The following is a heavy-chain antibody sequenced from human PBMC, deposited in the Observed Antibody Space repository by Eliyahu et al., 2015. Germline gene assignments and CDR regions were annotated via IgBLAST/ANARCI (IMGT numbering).Heavy chain of an antibody. Sequence: EMQLVESGGGLIQPGGSLRLXXXGSGLSISNNYMSWVRQAPGKGLEWLSVIYSNGDTLYADSAKGRFTISRDNSKNTLFLQMNSLRVDDTAVYYCARGRSTNGWFPDFWGQGTLVTVSS. CDR3: ARGRSTNGWFPDF. D-gene: IGHD2-8*01. CDR1: GLSISNNY. V-gene: IGHV3-53*01. CDR2: IYSNGDT. J-gene: IGHJ4*02.